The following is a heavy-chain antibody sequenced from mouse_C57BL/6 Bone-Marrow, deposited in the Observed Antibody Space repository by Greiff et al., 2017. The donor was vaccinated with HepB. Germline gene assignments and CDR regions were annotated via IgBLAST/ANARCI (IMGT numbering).Heavy chain of an antibody. CDR1: GYAFTNYL. V-gene: IGHV1-54*01. Sequence: QVQLQQPGAELVRPGSSVKLSCKASGYAFTNYLIEWVKQRPGQGLEWIGVINPGSGGTNYNEKFKGKATLTADKSSSTAYMQLSSLTSEDSAVYFCARDGSGPAWFAYWGQGTLVTVSA. CDR2: INPGSGGT. CDR3: ARDGSGPAWFAY. J-gene: IGHJ3*01. D-gene: IGHD3-2*02.